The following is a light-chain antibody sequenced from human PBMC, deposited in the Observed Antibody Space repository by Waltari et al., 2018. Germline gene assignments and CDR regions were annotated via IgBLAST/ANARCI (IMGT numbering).Light chain of an antibody. CDR1: SREVGGEND. CDR3: SSYTSSSTLVV. Sequence: QSALTQHASVSGCPGQSITSACTGTSREVGGENDVSWYQQHPGKAPKLMIYEVSNRPSGVSNRFSGSKSGNTASLTISGLQAEDEADYYCSSYTSSSTLVVFGGGTKLTVL. V-gene: IGLV2-14*01. CDR2: EVS. J-gene: IGLJ2*01.